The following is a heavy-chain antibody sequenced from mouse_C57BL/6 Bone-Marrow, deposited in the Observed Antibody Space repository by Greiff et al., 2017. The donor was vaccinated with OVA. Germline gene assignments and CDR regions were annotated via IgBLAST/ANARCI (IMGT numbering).Heavy chain of an antibody. Sequence: VQLMESGAELARPGASVQMSCKASGYTFTSYTMHWVKQRPGQGLEWIGYINPSSGYTKYNQKFKDKATLTADKSSSTADMQLSSLTSEDSAVYYCARVALWYRFAYWGQGTLVTVSA. J-gene: IGHJ3*01. V-gene: IGHV1-4*01. CDR3: ARVALWYRFAY. D-gene: IGHD2-1*01. CDR1: GYTFTSYT. CDR2: INPSSGYT.